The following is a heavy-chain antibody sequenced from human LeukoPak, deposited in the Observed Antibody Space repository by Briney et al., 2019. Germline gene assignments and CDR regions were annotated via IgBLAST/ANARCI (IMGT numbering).Heavy chain of an antibody. D-gene: IGHD3-22*01. J-gene: IGHJ4*02. CDR1: GFSCSTRG. CDR3: ANPTYYYDSSGYFPFDY. Sequence: PGGSLRLSCAASGFSCSTRGMSWARQAPGKGLEWVSAISGSGGSTYYADSVKGRFTISRDNSKNTLYLQMNSLRAEDTAVYYCANPTYYYDSSGYFPFDYWGQGTLVTVSS. V-gene: IGHV3-23*01. CDR2: ISGSGGST.